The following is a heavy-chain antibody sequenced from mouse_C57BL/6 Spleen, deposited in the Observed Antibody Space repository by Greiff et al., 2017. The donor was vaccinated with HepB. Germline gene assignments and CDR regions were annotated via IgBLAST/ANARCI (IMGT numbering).Heavy chain of an antibody. V-gene: IGHV14-2*01. J-gene: IGHJ3*01. CDR3: ASITTVVATDAY. CDR1: GFNIKDYY. CDR2: IDPEDGET. Sequence: VQLQQSGAELVKPGASVKLSCTASGFNIKDYYMHWVKQRTEQGLEWIGRIDPEDGETKYAPKFKGKATITADTSSNTAYLQLSSLTSEDTAVYYCASITTVVATDAYWGQGTLVTVSA. D-gene: IGHD1-1*01.